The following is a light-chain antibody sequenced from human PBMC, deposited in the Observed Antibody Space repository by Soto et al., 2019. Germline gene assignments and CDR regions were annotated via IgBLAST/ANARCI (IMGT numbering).Light chain of an antibody. CDR2: AAS. Sequence: EIQITQSPSSLSASVGDRVTITCRASQSISSYLNWYQQKPGKAPKLLIYAASSLQSGVPSRFSGSGSGTDFTLTISSLQPEDVATYYCQQSYSTPITFGQGTRLEIK. J-gene: IGKJ5*01. CDR1: QSISSY. V-gene: IGKV1-39*01. CDR3: QQSYSTPIT.